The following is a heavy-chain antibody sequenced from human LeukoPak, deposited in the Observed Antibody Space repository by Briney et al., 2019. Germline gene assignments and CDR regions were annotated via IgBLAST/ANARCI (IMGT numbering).Heavy chain of an antibody. CDR1: GFTFSTFG. D-gene: IGHD6-6*01. Sequence: GGSLRLSCAASGFTFSTFGMHWVRQAPGKGLEWVAIIWYDGSDKYYADSVKGRFTVSRDNSKNTLHLQVNSLRAEDTAVYYCARDRGTTSSAGYYFDTWGQGALVTVSS. V-gene: IGHV3-33*01. CDR2: IWYDGSDK. J-gene: IGHJ4*02. CDR3: ARDRGTTSSAGYYFDT.